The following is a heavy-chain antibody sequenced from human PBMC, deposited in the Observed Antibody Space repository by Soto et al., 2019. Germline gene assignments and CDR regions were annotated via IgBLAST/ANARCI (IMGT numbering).Heavy chain of an antibody. D-gene: IGHD3-3*01. V-gene: IGHV4-34*01. Sequence: SETLSLTCAVYGGSFSSYYWSWIRKPPGKGLEWIGVINHSGSTNYDPSLKSRVTISIDTSKNQVSLTLSSVTAADTAVYYCARGEPRFMEWLLLSEYFDPWGQGTLVTVSS. J-gene: IGHJ5*02. CDR2: INHSGST. CDR1: GGSFSSYY. CDR3: ARGEPRFMEWLLLSEYFDP.